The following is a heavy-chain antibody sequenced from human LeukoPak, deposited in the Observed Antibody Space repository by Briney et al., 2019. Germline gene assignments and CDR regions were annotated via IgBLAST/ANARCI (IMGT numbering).Heavy chain of an antibody. CDR1: RGSISSYY. CDR2: IYYSGST. Sequence: SETLSLTCTVSRGSISSYYWSWIRQPPWQFLECIGYIYYSGSTNYNPSLKSRVTISVDTSKNQFSLKLSSVTAADTAVYYCARMTYYYDSSGYYYSPGYFDYWGQGTLVTVSS. V-gene: IGHV4-59*01. D-gene: IGHD3-22*01. J-gene: IGHJ4*02. CDR3: ARMTYYYDSSGYYYSPGYFDY.